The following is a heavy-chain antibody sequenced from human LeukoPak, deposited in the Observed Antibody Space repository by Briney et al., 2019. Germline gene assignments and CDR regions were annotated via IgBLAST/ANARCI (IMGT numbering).Heavy chain of an antibody. V-gene: IGHV1-58*02. CDR1: GFTFTSSA. Sequence: GASVKVSCKASGFTFTSSAMQWVRQARGQRLEWIGWIVVGSGNTNYAQKFQERVTIARDMSTSTAYMELSSLRSEDTAVYYCAADGGGGYYYDSSGYYYSPGAFDIWGQGTMVTVSS. J-gene: IGHJ3*02. CDR3: AADGGGGYYYDSSGYYYSPGAFDI. CDR2: IVVGSGNT. D-gene: IGHD3-22*01.